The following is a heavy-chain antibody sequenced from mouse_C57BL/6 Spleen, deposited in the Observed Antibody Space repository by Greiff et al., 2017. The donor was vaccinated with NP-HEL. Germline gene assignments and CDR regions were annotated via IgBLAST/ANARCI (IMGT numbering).Heavy chain of an antibody. CDR1: GYSFTSYY. D-gene: IGHD1-1*01. J-gene: IGHJ4*01. CDR3: ARRDYYYPYYAMDY. Sequence: QVQLKESGPELVKPGASVKISCKASGYSFTSYYIHWVKQRPGQGLEWIGWIYPGSGNTKYTEKFKGKATLTADTSSSTAYMQLSSLTSEDSAVYYCARRDYYYPYYAMDYWGQGTSVTVSS. V-gene: IGHV1-66*01. CDR2: IYPGSGNT.